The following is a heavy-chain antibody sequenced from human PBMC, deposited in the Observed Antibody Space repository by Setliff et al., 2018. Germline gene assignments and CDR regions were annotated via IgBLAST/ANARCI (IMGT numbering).Heavy chain of an antibody. CDR1: GYNFITFG. Sequence: ASVKVSCKTSGYNFITFGISWVRQAPGQGPEWMGWISPYNENTNYARRFQGRVTLTADTSTTTAYLELASLRDDDTAVYYCVRGPGPSVVVAIPFDHWGQGSLVTVSS. D-gene: IGHD5-12*01. J-gene: IGHJ4*02. V-gene: IGHV1-18*01. CDR3: VRGPGPSVVVAIPFDH. CDR2: ISPYNENT.